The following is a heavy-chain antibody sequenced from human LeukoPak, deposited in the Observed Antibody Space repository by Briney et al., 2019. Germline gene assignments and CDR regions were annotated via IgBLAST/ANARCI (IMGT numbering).Heavy chain of an antibody. V-gene: IGHV3-15*01. CDR2: IKSKTDGGTT. CDR1: GSTFSNAW. CDR3: TTDEESGSYNDY. Sequence: GGSLRLSCAASGSTFSNAWMSWVRQAPGKGLEWVGRIKSKTDGGTTDYAAPVKGRFTISRDDSKNTLYLQMNSLKTEDTAVYYCTTDEESGSYNDYWGQGTLVTVSS. D-gene: IGHD1-26*01. J-gene: IGHJ4*02.